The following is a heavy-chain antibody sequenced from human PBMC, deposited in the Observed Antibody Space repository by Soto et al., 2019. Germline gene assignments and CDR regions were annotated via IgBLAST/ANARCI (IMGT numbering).Heavy chain of an antibody. CDR2: NSAYNGNT. Sequence: ASVKVSCTASRYTFTSYEFSCVRQGPGHGLEWIRWNSAYNGNTNYAHKLQGRVTMTTDTSTSTAYMELRSLRSDDTAVYYCARDXKLDPKPPHYYYSGMDVWGQGTTFIGSS. D-gene: IGHD1-1*01. CDR3: ARDXKLDPKPPHYYYSGMDV. J-gene: IGHJ6*01. V-gene: IGHV1-18*01. CDR1: RYTFTSYE.